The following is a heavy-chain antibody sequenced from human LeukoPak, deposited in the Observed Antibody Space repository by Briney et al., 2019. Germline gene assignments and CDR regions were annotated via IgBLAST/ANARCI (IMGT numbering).Heavy chain of an antibody. J-gene: IGHJ4*02. CDR2: IYHSGST. CDR3: ARGPYARPPDY. D-gene: IGHD2-8*01. Sequence: SETLSLTCTVSGYSISSGYYWGWIRQPPGKGLEWIGSIYHSGSTYYNPSLKSRVTISVDTSKNQFSLKLSSFTAADTAVYYCARGPYARPPDYWGQGTLVTVSS. CDR1: GYSISSGYY. V-gene: IGHV4-38-2*02.